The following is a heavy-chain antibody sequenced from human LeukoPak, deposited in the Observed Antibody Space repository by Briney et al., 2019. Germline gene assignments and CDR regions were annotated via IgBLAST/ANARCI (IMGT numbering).Heavy chain of an antibody. Sequence: PGGSLRLSCAASGFTFSSYWMSWVRQAPGKGLEWVSSISSSSSYIYYADSVKGRFTISRDNAKNSLYLQMNSLRAEDTAVYYCASYDYGAFDIWGQGTMVTVSS. CDR3: ASYDYGAFDI. J-gene: IGHJ3*02. CDR1: GFTFSSYW. D-gene: IGHD4-17*01. V-gene: IGHV3-21*01. CDR2: ISSSSSYI.